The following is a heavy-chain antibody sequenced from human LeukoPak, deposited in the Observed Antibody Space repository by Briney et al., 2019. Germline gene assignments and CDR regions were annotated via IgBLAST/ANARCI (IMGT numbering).Heavy chain of an antibody. CDR3: AKDASSSWFFDY. CDR2: ISYDGSNK. V-gene: IGHV3-30*18. D-gene: IGHD6-13*01. J-gene: IGHJ4*02. CDR1: GFTFSSYG. Sequence: GGSLRLSCAASGFTFSSYGMHWVRQAPDKGLEWVAVISYDGSNKYYADSVKDRFTISRDNSKNTLYLQMNSLRAEDTAVYYCAKDASSSWFFDYWGQGTLVTVSS.